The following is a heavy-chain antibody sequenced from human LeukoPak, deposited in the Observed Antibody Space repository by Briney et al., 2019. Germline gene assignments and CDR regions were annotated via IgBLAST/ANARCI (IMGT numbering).Heavy chain of an antibody. V-gene: IGHV3-23*01. D-gene: IGHD6-19*01. CDR1: GFTFSSYA. J-gene: IGHJ4*02. Sequence: GGSLRLPCAASGFTFSSYAMNWVRQAPGKGLEWVSTISGSGGSTYCADSVKGRFTISRDNSKNTLYLQMNSLRAEDTAVYYCAKPKAVAGSGVDYWGQGTLVTVSS. CDR3: AKPKAVAGSGVDY. CDR2: ISGSGGST.